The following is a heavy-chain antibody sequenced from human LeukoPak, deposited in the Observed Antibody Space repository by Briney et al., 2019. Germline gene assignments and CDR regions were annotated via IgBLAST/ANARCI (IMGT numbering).Heavy chain of an antibody. D-gene: IGHD3-22*01. CDR2: IYYSGST. J-gene: IGHJ3*02. V-gene: IGHV4-59*08. CDR3: ARRDNSYYYDSSGEKRLDAFDI. CDR1: GGSISSYY. Sequence: PSETLSLTCTVSGGSISSYYWSWIRQPPGKGLEWIGYIYYSGSTNYNPSLKSRVTISVDTSKNQFSLKLSSVTAADTAVYYCARRDNSYYYDSSGEKRLDAFDIWGQGIMVTVSS.